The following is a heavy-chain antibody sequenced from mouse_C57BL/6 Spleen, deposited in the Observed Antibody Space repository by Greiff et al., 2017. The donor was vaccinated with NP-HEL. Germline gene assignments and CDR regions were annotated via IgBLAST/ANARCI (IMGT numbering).Heavy chain of an antibody. D-gene: IGHD1-1*01. Sequence: EVQLQQSGPELVKPGASVKMSCKASGYTFTDYNMHWVKQSHGKSLEWIGYINPNNGGTSYNQKFKGKATLTVHKSSSTAYMELRSLTSEDSAVYYCAGITTVRDCDYWGQGTTLTVSS. CDR2: INPNNGGT. CDR3: AGITTVRDCDY. J-gene: IGHJ2*01. CDR1: GYTFTDYN. V-gene: IGHV1-22*01.